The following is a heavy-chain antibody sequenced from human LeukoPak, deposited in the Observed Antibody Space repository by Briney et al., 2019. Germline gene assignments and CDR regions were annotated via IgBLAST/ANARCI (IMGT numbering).Heavy chain of an antibody. CDR1: GGSFSGYY. CDR3: ARVLSGSYGY. CDR2: IYYSGST. V-gene: IGHV4-59*01. J-gene: IGHJ4*02. Sequence: SETLSLTCAVYGGSFSGYYWSWIRQPPGKGLEWIGYIYYSGSTNYNPSLKSRVTISVDTSKNQFSLKLSSVTAADTAVYYCARVLSGSYGYWGQGTLVTVSS. D-gene: IGHD1-26*01.